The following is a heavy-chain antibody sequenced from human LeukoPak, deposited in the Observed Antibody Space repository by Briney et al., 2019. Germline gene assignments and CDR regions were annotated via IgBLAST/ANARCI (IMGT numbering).Heavy chain of an antibody. D-gene: IGHD3-22*01. CDR3: ATHPHYYYDSSGYFDY. Sequence: GESLKISCKGSGYSFTSYWIGWVRQMPGKGLEWMGIIYPGDSDTRYSPSFQGQVTISADKSISTAYLQWSSLKASDTAMYYCATHPHYYYDSSGYFDYWGQGTLVTVSS. CDR1: GYSFTSYW. J-gene: IGHJ4*02. V-gene: IGHV5-51*01. CDR2: IYPGDSDT.